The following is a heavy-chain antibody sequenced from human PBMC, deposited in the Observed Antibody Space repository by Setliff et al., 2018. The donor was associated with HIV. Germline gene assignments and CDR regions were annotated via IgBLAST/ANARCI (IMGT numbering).Heavy chain of an antibody. Sequence: ASVKVSCKASNYTLINYGVSWVRQAPGQGLEWMGWIGPYSGYTIYAQKFQDRLTMTTDTSTTTASMELRSLRSDDTAVHYCVRGHCNSDKCWYTWFDPWGQGTLVTVSS. V-gene: IGHV1-18*01. CDR2: IGPYSGYT. J-gene: IGHJ5*02. CDR1: NYTLINYG. CDR3: VRGHCNSDKCWYTWFDP. D-gene: IGHD2-2*01.